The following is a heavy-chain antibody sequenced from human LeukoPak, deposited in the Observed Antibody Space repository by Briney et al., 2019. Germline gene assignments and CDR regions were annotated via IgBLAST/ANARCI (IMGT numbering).Heavy chain of an antibody. J-gene: IGHJ4*02. CDR2: LSGTGSYL. D-gene: IGHD5-18*01. Sequence: GGSLRLSCAASGFTFSSYRMNWVRQAPGKGLEWVSSLSGTGSYLYSADSVTGRFTISRDNANNSLYLQMNSLRAEDTAVYYCARGPYSFGPFDCWGQGTLVTVSS. CDR3: ARGPYSFGPFDC. V-gene: IGHV3-21*01. CDR1: GFTFSSYR.